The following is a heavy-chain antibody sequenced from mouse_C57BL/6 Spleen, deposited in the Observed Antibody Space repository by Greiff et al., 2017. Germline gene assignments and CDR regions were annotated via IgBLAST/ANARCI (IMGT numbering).Heavy chain of an antibody. D-gene: IGHD2-3*01. V-gene: IGHV1-18*01. CDR1: GYTFTDYN. J-gene: IGHJ4*01. Sequence: EVQLQESGPELVKPGASVKIPCKASGYTFTDYNMDWVKQSHGKSLEWIGDINPNNGGTINNHKCKGKATCTVAKSSSTADMELRSLTSEDTAVYYCARIGYYPYYAMDYWGQGTSVTVSS. CDR3: ARIGYYPYYAMDY. CDR2: INPNNGGT.